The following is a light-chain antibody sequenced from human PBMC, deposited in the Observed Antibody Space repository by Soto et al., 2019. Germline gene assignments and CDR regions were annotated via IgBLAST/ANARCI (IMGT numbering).Light chain of an antibody. J-gene: IGKJ2*01. CDR2: KAS. CDR1: QSLNSW. CDR3: QQYNTYS. Sequence: DIQMTQSPSTLSASVGDRVSITCRASQSLNSWLAWYQQKPGKAPKLLIYKASTLESGDPSRFSGSGSGTEFTLTISSLQPDDFATYYCQQYNTYSFGQGTKLEIK. V-gene: IGKV1-5*03.